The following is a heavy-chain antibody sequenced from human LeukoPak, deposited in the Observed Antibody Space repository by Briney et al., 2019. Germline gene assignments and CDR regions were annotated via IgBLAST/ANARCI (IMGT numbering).Heavy chain of an antibody. D-gene: IGHD3-22*01. CDR1: GGTFSSYA. V-gene: IGHV1-69*05. Sequence: SVKVSCKASGGTFSSYAISWVRQAPGQGLEWMGGIIPIFGTANYAQEFQGRVTITTDESTSTAYMELSSLRSEDTAVYYCARDSYDSSGYFSQDAFDIWGQGTMVTVSS. CDR2: IIPIFGTA. J-gene: IGHJ3*02. CDR3: ARDSYDSSGYFSQDAFDI.